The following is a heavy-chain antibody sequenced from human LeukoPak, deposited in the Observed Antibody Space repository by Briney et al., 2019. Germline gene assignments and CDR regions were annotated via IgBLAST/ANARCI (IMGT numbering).Heavy chain of an antibody. D-gene: IGHD2-21*01. V-gene: IGHV1-8*02. Sequence: ASVKVSCKASGYTFTSYGINWVRQATGQGLEYLGWMNPKSGYTGYAQKFQGRVTMTRSTSISTAYMELSSLTFEDTAVYYCTRSVRNGHIDYWGQGTLVTVSP. CDR2: MNPKSGYT. J-gene: IGHJ4*02. CDR3: TRSVRNGHIDY. CDR1: GYTFTSYG.